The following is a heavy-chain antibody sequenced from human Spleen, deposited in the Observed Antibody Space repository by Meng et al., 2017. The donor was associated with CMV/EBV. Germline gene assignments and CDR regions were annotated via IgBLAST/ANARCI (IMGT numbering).Heavy chain of an antibody. CDR2: IGTAGDT. D-gene: IGHD3-10*01. V-gene: IGHV3-13*03. Sequence: GGSLRLSCAACGFTFSSYDMHWVRQATGKGLEWVSAIGTAGDTYYPGSVKGQFTISRENAKNSLYLQMNSLRAGDTAVYYCARDAAMVRPYYYYYYGMDVWGQGTTVTVSS. CDR1: GFTFSSYD. CDR3: ARDAAMVRPYYYYYYGMDV. J-gene: IGHJ6*02.